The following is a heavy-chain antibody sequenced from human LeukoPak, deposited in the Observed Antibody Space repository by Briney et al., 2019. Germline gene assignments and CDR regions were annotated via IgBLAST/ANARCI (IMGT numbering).Heavy chain of an antibody. CDR1: GGSFSGYY. CDR2: INHSGST. CDR3: ARGAGWFDP. D-gene: IGHD6-13*01. V-gene: IGHV4-34*01. J-gene: IGHJ5*02. Sequence: SETLSLTCAVYGGSFSGYYWSWIRQPPGEGLEWIGEINHSGSTNYNPSLKSRVTISVDTSKNQFSLKLSSVTAADTAVYYCARGAGWFDPWGQGTLVTVSS.